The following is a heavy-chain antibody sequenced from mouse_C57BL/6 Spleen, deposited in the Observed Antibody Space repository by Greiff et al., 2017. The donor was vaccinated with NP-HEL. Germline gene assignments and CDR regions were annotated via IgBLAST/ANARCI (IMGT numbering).Heavy chain of an antibody. J-gene: IGHJ4*01. CDR2: IDPETGGT. D-gene: IGHD1-1*02. Sequence: VQLQQSGAELVRPGASVTLSCKASGYTFTDYEMHWVKQTPVHGLEWIGAIDPETGGTAYNQKFKGKAILTADKSSSTAYMELRSLTSEDSAVYYCTGGSHYYAMDYWGQGTSVTVSS. V-gene: IGHV1-15*01. CDR3: TGGSHYYAMDY. CDR1: GYTFTDYE.